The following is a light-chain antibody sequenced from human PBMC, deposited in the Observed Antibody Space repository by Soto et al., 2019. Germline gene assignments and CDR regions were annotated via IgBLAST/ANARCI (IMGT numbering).Light chain of an antibody. CDR2: DIN. Sequence: QSSLTQPPSASGSPGQSVTISCTGTSSDVGAYDYVSWYQQHPGKAPKLMIYDINKRPSGVPDRFSVSKSGNTASLTVSGLQAEDEADYYCSSFAGSSNFPYVFGTGTKVTVL. CDR3: SSFAGSSNFPYV. CDR1: SSDVGAYDY. J-gene: IGLJ1*01. V-gene: IGLV2-8*01.